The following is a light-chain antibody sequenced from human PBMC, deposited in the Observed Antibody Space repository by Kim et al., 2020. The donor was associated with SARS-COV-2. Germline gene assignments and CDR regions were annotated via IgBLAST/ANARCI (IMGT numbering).Light chain of an antibody. CDR3: QQYVTSPLLT. J-gene: IGKJ4*01. V-gene: IGKV3-20*01. CDR2: GAS. CDR1: QSVSNNY. Sequence: EIVLTQSPGTLSLSPGERATLSCRASQSVSNNYLAWYQQKPGQAPRLLIYGASSRATGIPDRFSGSGSGTDFTLTISRLEPEDFAVYYCQQYVTSPLLTCGAGTKVEI.